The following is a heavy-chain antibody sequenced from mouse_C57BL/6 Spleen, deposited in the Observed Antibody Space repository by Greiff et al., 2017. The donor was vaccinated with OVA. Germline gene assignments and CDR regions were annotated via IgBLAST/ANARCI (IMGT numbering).Heavy chain of an antibody. Sequence: VQLQQSGAELVRPGSSVKMSCKTSGYTFTSYGINWVKQRPGQGLEWIGYIYSGNGYTEYNEKFKGKATLTSDTSSSTAYMQLSSLTSEDSAIYLCARGGGYDYGGSYAMDYWGQGTSVTVSS. CDR2: IYSGNGYT. CDR3: ARGGGYDYGGSYAMDY. CDR1: GYTFTSYG. J-gene: IGHJ4*01. V-gene: IGHV1-58*01. D-gene: IGHD2-4*01.